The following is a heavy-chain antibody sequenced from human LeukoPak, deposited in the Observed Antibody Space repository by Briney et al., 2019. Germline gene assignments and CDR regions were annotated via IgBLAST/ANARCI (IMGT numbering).Heavy chain of an antibody. J-gene: IGHJ4*02. V-gene: IGHV1-2*02. CDR3: ARPTYRGSNCYFNFDY. Sequence: ASVKVSCKTSGYTFATYFMHWVRQAPGQGLEWMGYIKPNSGVTNYAQKFRGRVTMTWDTSISTAYIELSGLTSGDTAIYYCARPTYRGSNCYFNFDYWGQGTLVTVSS. CDR2: IKPNSGVT. D-gene: IGHD2-21*02. CDR1: GYTFATYF.